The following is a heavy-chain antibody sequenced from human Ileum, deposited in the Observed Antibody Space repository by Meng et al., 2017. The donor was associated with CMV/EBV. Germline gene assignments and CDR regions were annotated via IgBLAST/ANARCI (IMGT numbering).Heavy chain of an antibody. CDR1: GGSFSGYY. Sequence: GSLRLSCAVYGGSFSGYYWSWIRQPPGKGLEWIGEINHSGSTNYNPSLKSRVTISVDTSKNQFSLKLSSVTAADTAVYYCASSYSNYGYFQHWGQGTQVTVSS. J-gene: IGHJ1*01. V-gene: IGHV4-34*01. CDR2: INHSGST. D-gene: IGHD4-11*01. CDR3: ASSYSNYGYFQH.